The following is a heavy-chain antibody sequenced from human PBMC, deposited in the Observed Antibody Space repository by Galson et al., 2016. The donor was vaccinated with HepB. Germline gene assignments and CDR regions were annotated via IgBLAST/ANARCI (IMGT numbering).Heavy chain of an antibody. CDR2: IYIGGST. Sequence: SLRLSCAASGFTVSSNYMSWVRQAPGKGLEWVSVIYIGGSTYYADSVKGRFTISRDNSKNTVYLQMDSLRAEDTAVYYCATELRSWQKGGLDSWGQGTLVTVSS. D-gene: IGHD1-7*01. J-gene: IGHJ4*02. CDR3: ATELRSWQKGGLDS. V-gene: IGHV3-53*01. CDR1: GFTVSSNY.